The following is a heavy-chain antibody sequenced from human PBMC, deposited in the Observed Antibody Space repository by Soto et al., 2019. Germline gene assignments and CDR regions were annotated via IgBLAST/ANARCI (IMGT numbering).Heavy chain of an antibody. CDR1: GYTFTGYY. V-gene: IGHV1-2*02. Sequence: ASVKVSCKASGYTFTGYYMHWVRQAPGQGLEWMGWINPNSGGTNYAQKFQGRVTMTRDTSISTAYMELSRLRPDDTAVYYCASPRYCTNGVCYKMDVWGQGTTVTVSS. J-gene: IGHJ6*02. CDR3: ASPRYCTNGVCYKMDV. D-gene: IGHD2-8*01. CDR2: INPNSGGT.